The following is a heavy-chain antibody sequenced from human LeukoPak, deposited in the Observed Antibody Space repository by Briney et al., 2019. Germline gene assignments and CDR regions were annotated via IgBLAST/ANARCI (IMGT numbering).Heavy chain of an antibody. Sequence: GESLKISCKGSGYSYTNYWIGWVRQMPGKGLELMGVIYLGDSATRYSPSFQGQVAISVDKSNRTAYLQWSSLKASDIAMYYCARGGVVTAIRTLRMYFDYWGQGTLVTVSS. J-gene: IGHJ4*02. CDR2: IYLGDSAT. V-gene: IGHV5-51*01. CDR3: ARGGVVTAIRTLRMYFDY. D-gene: IGHD2-21*02. CDR1: GYSYTNYW.